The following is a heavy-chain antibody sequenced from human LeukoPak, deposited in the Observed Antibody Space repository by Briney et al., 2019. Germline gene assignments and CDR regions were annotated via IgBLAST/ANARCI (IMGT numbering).Heavy chain of an antibody. V-gene: IGHV3-11*03. CDR1: GIPFSDYY. D-gene: IGHD6-13*01. J-gene: IGHJ4*02. CDR2: ISASSSYT. CDR3: AAGTAADY. Sequence: PGGSPRLSCVVSGIPFSDYYMNSIRQTPGKGLEWISYISASSSYTDYADSVKGRFTISRDNAQNALFLQMNRLRVEDTAVYYCAAGTAADYWGQGTLVTVSS.